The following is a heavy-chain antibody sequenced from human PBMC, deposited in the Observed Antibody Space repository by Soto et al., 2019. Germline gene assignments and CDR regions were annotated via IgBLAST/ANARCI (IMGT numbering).Heavy chain of an antibody. CDR3: AGGYSSSFYYYGMYV. J-gene: IGHJ6*02. Sequence: SETLALACTLSGYSISSGSYWAWIRQPPGGGLEWVGYIYRSGTFLYNPSLKTRLTMSLDRSNNQFSLTLNSVTAADTAVYYCAGGYSSSFYYYGMYVCGQGTTVTVSS. V-gene: IGHV4-38-2*02. D-gene: IGHD6-6*01. CDR1: GYSISSGSY. CDR2: IYRSGTF.